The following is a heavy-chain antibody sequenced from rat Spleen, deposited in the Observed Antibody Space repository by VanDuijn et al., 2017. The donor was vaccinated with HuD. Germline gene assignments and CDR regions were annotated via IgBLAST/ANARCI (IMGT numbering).Heavy chain of an antibody. V-gene: IGHV3-1*01. CDR1: GHSITSYY. CDR2: ISPNGTT. Sequence: EVQLQESGPGLVKPSQSLSLTCSVTGHSITSYYWGWIRKFPGNKMEWMGYISPNGTTSYNPSLKSRISITRDTSKNQFFLQLNSETIEDTATYYCARGPVDYLGQGVMVTVSS. J-gene: IGHJ2*01. CDR3: ARGPVDY.